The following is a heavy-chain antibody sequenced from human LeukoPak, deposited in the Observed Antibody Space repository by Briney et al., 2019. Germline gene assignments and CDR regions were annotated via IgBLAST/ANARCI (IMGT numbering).Heavy chain of an antibody. D-gene: IGHD5-18*01. CDR1: GFTFSRFW. CDR2: IKEDGSEK. J-gene: IGHJ3*02. CDR3: ARRGYSFGFDI. V-gene: IGHV3-7*01. Sequence: GGSLRLSCAASGFTFSRFWMTWVRQAPGEGLEWVASIKEDGSEKYYVDSVKGRFTISRDSARKSLYLQMPSLRVDDTAVYYCARRGYSFGFDIWGQGTMVTVSS.